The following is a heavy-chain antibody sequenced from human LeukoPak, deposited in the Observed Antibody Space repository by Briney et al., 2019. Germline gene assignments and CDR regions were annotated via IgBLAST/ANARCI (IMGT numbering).Heavy chain of an antibody. V-gene: IGHV3-74*01. J-gene: IGHJ5*02. Sequence: PGGSLRLSCAASGFTFSNYWMHWVRQAPGKGLEWVSRINTDGTSTIYADSVRGRFTISRDNAKNTVYLQMNSLRAEDTAVYYCAGDQAGQQLPPVDWFDPWGQGTLVTVSS. CDR3: AGDQAGQQLPPVDWFDP. D-gene: IGHD6-13*01. CDR1: GFTFSNYW. CDR2: INTDGTST.